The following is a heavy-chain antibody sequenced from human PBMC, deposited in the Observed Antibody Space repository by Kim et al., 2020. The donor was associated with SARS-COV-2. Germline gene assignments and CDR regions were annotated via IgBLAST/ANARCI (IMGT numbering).Heavy chain of an antibody. CDR3: ARGYGYLYSDY. J-gene: IGHJ4*02. CDR2: IPYDGSNK. D-gene: IGHD5-18*01. CDR1: GFTFSSYA. Sequence: GGSLRLSCAASGFTFSSYAMHWVRQAPGKGLEWVAVIPYDGSNKYYADSVKGRFTISRDNSKNTLYLQMNSLRAEDTAVYYCARGYGYLYSDYWGQGTLVTVSS. V-gene: IGHV3-30-3*01.